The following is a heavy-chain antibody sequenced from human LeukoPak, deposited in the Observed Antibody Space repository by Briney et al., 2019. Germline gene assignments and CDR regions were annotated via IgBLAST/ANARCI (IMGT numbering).Heavy chain of an antibody. Sequence: PSETLSLTCTVSGGSIRGYYWSWIRQPPGKGLEWIGYIYYSGSTNYNPSLKSRVTISVDTSKNQSSLKLSSVTAADTAVYYCARGGPSVDLWGRGTLVTVSS. CDR1: GGSIRGYY. J-gene: IGHJ2*01. V-gene: IGHV4-59*12. CDR3: ARGGPSVDL. CDR2: IYYSGST.